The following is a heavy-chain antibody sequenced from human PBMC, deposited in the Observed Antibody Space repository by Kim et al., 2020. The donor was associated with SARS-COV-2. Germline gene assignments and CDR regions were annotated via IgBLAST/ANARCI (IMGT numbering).Heavy chain of an antibody. J-gene: IGHJ6*02. CDR1: GLSFDDSA. Sequence: GGSLRLSCAASGLSFDDSAMNWVRQAPGKGLEWVAVISYDGRNKEYADSVKGRFSISRDNSKTTLSLQMNSLRVEDTAVYYCAGGNYSESVSLSAYYNGIDVWGQGTPVTVSS. D-gene: IGHD3-10*01. V-gene: IGHV3-30-3*01. CDR3: AGGNYSESVSLSAYYNGIDV. CDR2: ISYDGRNK.